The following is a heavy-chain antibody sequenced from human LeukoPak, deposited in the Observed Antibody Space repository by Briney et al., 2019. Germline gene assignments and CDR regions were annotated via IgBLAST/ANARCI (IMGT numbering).Heavy chain of an antibody. CDR3: AKVGWIAAPNY. V-gene: IGHV4-59*08. D-gene: IGHD6-13*01. CDR2: IYYTGST. J-gene: IGHJ4*02. CDR1: GGSISSYY. Sequence: SGTLSLTCTVSGGSISSYYWSWIRQPPGKGLEWTGYIYYTGSTNYNPSLEGRVTISVDTSKNQFSLRLSSVTAADTAVYYCAKVGWIAAPNYWGQGILVTVSS.